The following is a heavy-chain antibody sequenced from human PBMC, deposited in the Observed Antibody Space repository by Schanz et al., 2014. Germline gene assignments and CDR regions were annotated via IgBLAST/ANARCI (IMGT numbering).Heavy chain of an antibody. Sequence: EVQLLESGGGLVQPGGSLRLSCAASGFTFSSYAMSWVRQAPGRGLEWVSIIFTDGRTYYADSVKGRFTISRDSSKNTLFLQMNSLRPEDTAVYYCARGGFGEVSYFDYWGQGTLVAVSS. CDR2: IFTDGRT. D-gene: IGHD3-10*01. CDR3: ARGGFGEVSYFDY. CDR1: GFTFSSYA. J-gene: IGHJ4*02. V-gene: IGHV3-23*03.